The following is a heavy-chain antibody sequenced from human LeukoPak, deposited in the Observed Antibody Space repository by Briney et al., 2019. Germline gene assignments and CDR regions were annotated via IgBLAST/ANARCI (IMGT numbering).Heavy chain of an antibody. CDR1: GFTFSSYA. CDR3: AKTSRAVTKLYYFDY. D-gene: IGHD4-11*01. J-gene: IGHJ4*02. Sequence: PGGSLRLSCAASGFTFSSYAMSWVRQAPGKGLEWVSAISGSGGSTYYADSVKGRFTISRDNSKNTLYLQMNSLRAEDTAVYYCAKTSRAVTKLYYFDYWGQGTLVTVSS. V-gene: IGHV3-23*01. CDR2: ISGSGGST.